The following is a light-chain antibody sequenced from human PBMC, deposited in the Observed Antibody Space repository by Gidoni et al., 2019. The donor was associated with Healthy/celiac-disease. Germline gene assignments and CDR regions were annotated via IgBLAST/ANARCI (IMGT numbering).Light chain of an antibody. CDR3: QQSYSTPCS. V-gene: IGKV1-39*01. CDR1: QSISSY. CDR2: AAS. J-gene: IGKJ2*04. Sequence: NQMTQSPSSLSASVGDRVTITCRASQSISSYLNWYQQKPGKAPKLLIYAASSLQSGVPSRFGGSGSRTYFTPTISRLPPEDFATYYCQQSYSTPCSFGQGTKLEIK.